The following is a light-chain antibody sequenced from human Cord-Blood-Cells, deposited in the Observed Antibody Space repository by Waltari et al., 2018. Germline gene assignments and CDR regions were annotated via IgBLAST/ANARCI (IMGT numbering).Light chain of an antibody. CDR3: CSYAGSYV. Sequence: HSALTQPRAVPGSPGQSVTISCTGTSSDVGGYNYVSWYQQHPGKAPKLMIYDVSKRPSGVPDRFSGSKSGNTATLTISGLQAEDEADYYCCSYAGSYVFGGGTKLTVL. CDR2: DVS. CDR1: SSDVGGYNY. V-gene: IGLV2-11*01. J-gene: IGLJ2*01.